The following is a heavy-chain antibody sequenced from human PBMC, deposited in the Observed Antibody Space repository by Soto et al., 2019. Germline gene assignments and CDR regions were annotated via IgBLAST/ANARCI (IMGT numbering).Heavy chain of an antibody. Sequence: QVQLQESGPGLVKPSQTLSLTCTVSAGGSISSGDSYWSWIRQHPGKGLEYIGHIYYGSTYYNPSLKSRVSISVDTSKNQFSLNLNSVTAADTAVSYCARGVGSSWYFSYFDYWGQGTLVSVSS. J-gene: IGHJ4*02. D-gene: IGHD6-13*01. CDR1: AGGSISSGDSY. CDR3: ARGVGSSWYFSYFDY. V-gene: IGHV4-31*03. CDR2: IYYGST.